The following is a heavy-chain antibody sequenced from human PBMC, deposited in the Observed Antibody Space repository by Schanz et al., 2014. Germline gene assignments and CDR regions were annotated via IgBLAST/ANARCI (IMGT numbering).Heavy chain of an antibody. CDR2: IKHDGSVK. D-gene: IGHD6-13*01. CDR3: VSQTGSTNY. CDR1: GFGFSSYS. Sequence: EVQLLESGGGLIQPGGSLRLSCAASGFGFSSYSMNWVRQAPGKGLEWVANIKHDGSVKDYVDSVEGRFTISRDNAKRSLFLQMNSLRVEDTAVYFCVSQTGSTNYWGQGTLVTVSS. J-gene: IGHJ4*02. V-gene: IGHV3-7*01.